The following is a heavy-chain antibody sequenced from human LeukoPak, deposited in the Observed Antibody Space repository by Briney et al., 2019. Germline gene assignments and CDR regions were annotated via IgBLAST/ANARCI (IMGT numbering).Heavy chain of an antibody. D-gene: IGHD3-3*01. CDR2: ISGSGGST. Sequence: GGSLRLSCAASGFTFSNFAVSWVRQAPGKGLNWVSIISGSGGSTYYADSVKGRFTISRDNSKNTLYLQMNSLRVEDTAVYYCAKDPDLAIFGDNWFDPWGQGTLVTVSS. CDR1: GFTFSNFA. V-gene: IGHV3-23*01. CDR3: AKDPDLAIFGDNWFDP. J-gene: IGHJ5*02.